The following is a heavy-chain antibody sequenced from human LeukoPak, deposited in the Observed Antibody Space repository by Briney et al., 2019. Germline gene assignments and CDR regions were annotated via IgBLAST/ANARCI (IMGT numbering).Heavy chain of an antibody. Sequence: SETLSLTCTVSGGSISSSSYYWGWIRQPPGKGLEWIGSIYSSGSTYYNPSLKSRITISVDTSKNQFSLKLSSVPAAHTAVYYCAVLSEGMVYANFSGQGMLVTVSS. D-gene: IGHD2-8*01. CDR3: AVLSEGMVYANF. CDR1: GGSISSSSYY. CDR2: IYSSGST. V-gene: IGHV4-39*01. J-gene: IGHJ4*02.